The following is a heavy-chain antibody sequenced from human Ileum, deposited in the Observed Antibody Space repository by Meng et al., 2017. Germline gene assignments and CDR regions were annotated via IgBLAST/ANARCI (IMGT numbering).Heavy chain of an antibody. CDR3: ARQRGGYCSGTSCSKVSDY. D-gene: IGHD2-2*01. J-gene: IGHJ4*02. V-gene: IGHV3-48*03. Sequence: GGSLRLSCVASGFTFSSYEMNWVRQAPGKGLEWVSYISSSGSDIYYADSVKGRFTVSRDNAKNSLYLQMNSLRAEDTAVYYCARQRGGYCSGTSCSKVSDYWGQGKRVNGAS. CDR1: GFTFSSYE. CDR2: ISSSGSDI.